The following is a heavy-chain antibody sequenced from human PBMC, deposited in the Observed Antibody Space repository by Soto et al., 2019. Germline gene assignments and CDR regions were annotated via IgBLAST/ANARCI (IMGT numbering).Heavy chain of an antibody. CDR1: GGTFSSYA. J-gene: IGHJ3*02. Sequence: SVKVSCKASGGTFSSYAISWVRQAPGQGLEWMGGIIPIFGTANYAQKFQGRVTITADESTSTAYMELSSLRSEDTAVYYCAREGTYYYDSSGYTKDDAFDIWGQGTMVTVSS. V-gene: IGHV1-69*13. CDR3: AREGTYYYDSSGYTKDDAFDI. D-gene: IGHD3-22*01. CDR2: IIPIFGTA.